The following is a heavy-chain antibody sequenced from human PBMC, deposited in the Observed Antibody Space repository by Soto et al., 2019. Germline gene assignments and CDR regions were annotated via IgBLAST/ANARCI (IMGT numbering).Heavy chain of an antibody. Sequence: GASVKFSCKASGYTFTSYDINWVRQATGQGLEWMGWMNPNSGNTGYAQEFQGRVTMTRNTSISTAYMELSSLRSEDTAVYYCARGRIQYGMDVWGQGTTVTVSS. V-gene: IGHV1-8*02. D-gene: IGHD2-15*01. CDR3: ARGRIQYGMDV. J-gene: IGHJ6*02. CDR2: MNPNSGNT. CDR1: GYTFTSYD.